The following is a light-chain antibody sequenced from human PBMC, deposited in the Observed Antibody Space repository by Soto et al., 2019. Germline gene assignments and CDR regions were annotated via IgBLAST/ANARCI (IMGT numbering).Light chain of an antibody. V-gene: IGLV2-8*01. Sequence: QSALNQPPSASGSHGQSVTISCTGTSSDVGGYNYVSWYQQYPGRAPKLMIYEVTKRPSGVPDRFSVSKSGNTASLTVSGLQAEDEADYYCSSYAASNNFYFVFGGGTKLTVL. CDR2: EVT. CDR1: SSDVGGYNY. CDR3: SSYAASNNFYFV. J-gene: IGLJ3*02.